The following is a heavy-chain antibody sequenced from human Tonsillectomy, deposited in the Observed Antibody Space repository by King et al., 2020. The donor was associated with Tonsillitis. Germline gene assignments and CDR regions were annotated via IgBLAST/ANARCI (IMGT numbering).Heavy chain of an antibody. D-gene: IGHD3-22*01. J-gene: IGHJ6*03. CDR2: IYYIGST. Sequence: VQLQESGPGLVKPSETLSLTCTVSGGSISPFYWSWIRQPPGKGLEWIGYIYYIGSTNYNPSLNSRVTISVDTSKNQFSLRLSSVTAADTAVYYCARSDYYYNGRYYYYYMDVWGKGTTVTVS. CDR1: GGSISPFY. CDR3: ARSDYYYNGRYYYYYMDV. V-gene: IGHV4-59*08.